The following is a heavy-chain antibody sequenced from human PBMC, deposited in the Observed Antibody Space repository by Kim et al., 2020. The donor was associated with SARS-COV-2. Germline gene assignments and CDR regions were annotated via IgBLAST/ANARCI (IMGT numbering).Heavy chain of an antibody. J-gene: IGHJ4*02. CDR1: GGSITSSDYY. CDR2: IYYTGST. CDR3: ARHAGYKYGHDDDHFDY. Sequence: SETLSLTCSVSGGSITSSDYYWSWIRQTPGKGLEWIGIIYYTGSTYYYPSLKSRVTISVDTFKNQFYLRLKSVTATDRAVYYCARHAGYKYGHDDDHFDYWGQGTLVTVSS. D-gene: IGHD5-18*01. V-gene: IGHV4-39*01.